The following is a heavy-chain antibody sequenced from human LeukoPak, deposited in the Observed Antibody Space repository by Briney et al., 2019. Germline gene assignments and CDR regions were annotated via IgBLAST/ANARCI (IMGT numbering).Heavy chain of an antibody. D-gene: IGHD5-18*01. CDR3: AKEGSIVDTAMNYYYYGMDV. V-gene: IGHV3-23*01. CDR1: GFTFSSYA. J-gene: IGHJ6*02. CDR2: ISGSGGST. Sequence: GGSLRLSCAASGFTFSSYAMSWVRQAPGKGLEWVSAISGSGGSTYYADSVKGRFTISRDNPKNTLYLQMNSLRAEDAAVYYCAKEGSIVDTAMNYYYYGMDVWGQGTTVSVSS.